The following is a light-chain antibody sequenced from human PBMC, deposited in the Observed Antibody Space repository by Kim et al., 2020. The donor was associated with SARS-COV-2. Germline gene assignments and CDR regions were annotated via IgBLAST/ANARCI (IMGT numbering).Light chain of an antibody. Sequence: SSELTQDPAVSVALGQTVRITCQADDLRRYYASWYQQKPGQAPVFVIYGKDNRPSGIPDRFSGSSSGNTASLTITGAQAEDEADYYCNSRDSSGNHVAFG. V-gene: IGLV3-19*01. CDR2: GKD. CDR3: NSRDSSGNHVA. J-gene: IGLJ2*01. CDR1: DLRRYY.